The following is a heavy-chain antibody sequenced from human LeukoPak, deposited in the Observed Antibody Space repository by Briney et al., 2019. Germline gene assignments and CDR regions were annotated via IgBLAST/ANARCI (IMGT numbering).Heavy chain of an antibody. D-gene: IGHD6-13*01. CDR3: ARVSGIAAARYYYYYYMDV. V-gene: IGHV7-4-1*02. CDR1: GYTFTSYA. Sequence: ASVKVSCKASGYTFTSYAMNWVRQAPGQGLEWMGWVNTNTGNPTYAQGFTGRFVFPLDTSVSTAYLQISRLKAEDTAVYYCARVSGIAAARYYYYYYMDVWGKGTTVTASS. J-gene: IGHJ6*03. CDR2: VNTNTGNP.